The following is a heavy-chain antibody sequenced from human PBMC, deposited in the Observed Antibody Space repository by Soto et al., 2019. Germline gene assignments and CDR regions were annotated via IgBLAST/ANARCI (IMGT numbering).Heavy chain of an antibody. Sequence: PSETLSLTGTVSGGSISSSSYYWGWIRQPPGKGLEGIGSIYYSGSTYYNPSLKSRVTISVDTSKNQFSLKLSSVTAADTAVYYCARHIQVLAAGLIHYLYCMDVWGQGTTVP. V-gene: IGHV4-39*01. CDR3: ARHIQVLAAGLIHYLYCMDV. J-gene: IGHJ6*02. D-gene: IGHD6-13*01. CDR1: GGSISSSSYY. CDR2: IYYSGST.